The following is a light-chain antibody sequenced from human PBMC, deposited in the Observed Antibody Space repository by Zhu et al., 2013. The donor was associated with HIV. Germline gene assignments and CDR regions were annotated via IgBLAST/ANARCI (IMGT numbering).Light chain of an antibody. J-gene: IGKJ4*01. CDR2: GAS. CDR3: QQCNNWPLT. V-gene: IGKV3-15*01. CDR1: QSVSSY. Sequence: DIVLTQSPATLSVSPGERATLSCRASQSVSSYLAWYQQKPGQAPRLLISGASTRATGIPARFSGSGSGTEFTLTISSLQSEDFAVYYCQQCNNWPLTFGGGTKVEIK.